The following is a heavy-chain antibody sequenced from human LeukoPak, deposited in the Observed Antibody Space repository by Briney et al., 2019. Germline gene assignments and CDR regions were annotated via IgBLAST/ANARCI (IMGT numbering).Heavy chain of an antibody. CDR2: ISYDGSNK. V-gene: IGHV3-30*18. CDR1: GFTFSSYG. CDR3: AKVGSGQWVNYYYYTMDV. D-gene: IGHD6-19*01. J-gene: IGHJ6*02. Sequence: GGSLRLSCAASGFTFSSYGMHWVRQAPGKGLEWVAVISYDGSNKYYTDSVKGRFTISRDNSKNTLYLQMNSLRAEDTAVYYCAKVGSGQWVNYYYYTMDVWGQGTTVTVSS.